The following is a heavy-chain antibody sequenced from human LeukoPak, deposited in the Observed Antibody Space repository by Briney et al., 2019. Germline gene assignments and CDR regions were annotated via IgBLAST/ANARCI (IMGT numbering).Heavy chain of an antibody. Sequence: SETLSLTCTVSGGSISSSSYYWGWIRQPPGKGLEWIGSIYYSGSTYYNPSLKSRVTISVDTSKNQFSLKLSSVTAADTAVYYCARSTVTTHAFDIWGQGTMVTVSS. CDR1: GGSISSSSYY. D-gene: IGHD4-11*01. CDR2: IYYSGST. J-gene: IGHJ3*02. V-gene: IGHV4-39*07. CDR3: ARSTVTTHAFDI.